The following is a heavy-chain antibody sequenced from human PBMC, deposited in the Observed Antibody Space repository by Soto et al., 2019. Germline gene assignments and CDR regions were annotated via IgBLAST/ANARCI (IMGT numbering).Heavy chain of an antibody. D-gene: IGHD3-22*01. Sequence: QVQLQESGPGLVKPSETLSLTCTFSGGSVSGYYWSWFRQPPGKGLEWIGYIYYSGSTTYAPSLKSRVTITIDTSKNQFSLRLNSVTAADTAVYYCSSLGGYYQAFDQWGQGSLVTVSS. CDR2: IYYSGST. CDR1: GGSVSGYY. J-gene: IGHJ4*02. V-gene: IGHV4-59*02. CDR3: SSLGGYYQAFDQ.